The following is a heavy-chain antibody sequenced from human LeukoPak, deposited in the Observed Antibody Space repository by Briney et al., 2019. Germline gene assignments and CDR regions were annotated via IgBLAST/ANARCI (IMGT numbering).Heavy chain of an antibody. V-gene: IGHV1-8*01. CDR2: MNPNSGIT. D-gene: IGHD3-22*01. J-gene: IGHJ4*02. CDR1: GYTFTGYD. CDR3: ARRSGGATIPNYYDARGYFLDY. Sequence: ASVKVSCKASGYTFTGYDINWVREATGQGLEWMGWMNPNSGITGYAQKFQGRVTMARNTSISTVYMELRSLRSEDTAVYYRARRSGGATIPNYYDARGYFLDYWGQGTLVSVSS.